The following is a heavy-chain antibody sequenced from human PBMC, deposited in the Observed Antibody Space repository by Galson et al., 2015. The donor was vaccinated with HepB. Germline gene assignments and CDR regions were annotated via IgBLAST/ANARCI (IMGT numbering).Heavy chain of an antibody. J-gene: IGHJ2*01. V-gene: IGHV3-48*02. D-gene: IGHD3-10*01. Sequence: SLRLSCAASGFTFSSYTMNWVRLAPGKGLESVSYISSTGTTMYYADSAKGRFTISRDNAQNSLYLRMNSLRDEDTAVYYCARVYFGSESSSAYWYFDLWGRGALVTVSS. CDR1: GFTFSSYT. CDR2: ISSTGTTM. CDR3: ARVYFGSESSSAYWYFDL.